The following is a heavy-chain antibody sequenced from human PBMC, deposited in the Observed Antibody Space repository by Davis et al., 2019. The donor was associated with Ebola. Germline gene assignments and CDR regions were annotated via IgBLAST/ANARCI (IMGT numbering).Heavy chain of an antibody. V-gene: IGHV3-7*03. D-gene: IGHD6-19*01. CDR3: AKGGSGWPSDYSYGMGV. Sequence: GGSLRLSCATSGFSFTNYWLSWVRQAPGRGLEWVASISQDGSEKFYVDSVKGRFTISRDNSKNTLYLQMNSLTVEDTAVYYCAKGGSGWPSDYSYGMGVWGKGTTVTVSS. CDR2: ISQDGSEK. CDR1: GFSFTNYW. J-gene: IGHJ6*04.